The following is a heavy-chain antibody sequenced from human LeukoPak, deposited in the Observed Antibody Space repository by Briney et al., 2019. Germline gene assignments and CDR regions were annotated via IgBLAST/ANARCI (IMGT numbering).Heavy chain of an antibody. V-gene: IGHV4-59*01. CDR1: GGSISSYY. Sequence: SETLSLTCTVSGGSISSYYWSWIRQPPGKGLEWIGYIYYSGSTNYNPSLKSRVTISVDTSKNQFPLKLSSVTAADTAVYYCARENPFTIFGVVISWFDPWGQGTLVTVSS. CDR2: IYYSGST. D-gene: IGHD3-3*01. J-gene: IGHJ5*02. CDR3: ARENPFTIFGVVISWFDP.